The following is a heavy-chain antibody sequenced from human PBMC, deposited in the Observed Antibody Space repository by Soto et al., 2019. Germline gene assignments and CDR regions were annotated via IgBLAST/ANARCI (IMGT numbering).Heavy chain of an antibody. V-gene: IGHV3-13*04. CDR1: GFTFSNYD. D-gene: IGHD6-19*01. CDR2: IGLAGDK. CDR3: AGGGGWTLVY. J-gene: IGHJ4*02. Sequence: GGSLRLSCAASGFTFSNYDMHWVRQATGKGLEWVSGIGLAGDKYYVDSVKGRFTISRDNAKNSVYLQLNSLRAEDTAVYYCAGGGGWTLVYWGQGTLVTVSS.